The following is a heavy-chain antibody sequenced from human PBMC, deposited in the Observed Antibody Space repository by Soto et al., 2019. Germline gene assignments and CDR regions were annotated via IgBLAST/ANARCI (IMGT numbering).Heavy chain of an antibody. CDR3: ARVGIYGDYLPYYYYYMDV. D-gene: IGHD4-17*01. CDR1: GYTFTSYG. V-gene: IGHV1-18*01. CDR2: ISAYNGNT. Sequence: ASVKVSCKASGYTFTSYGISWVRQAPGQGLEWMGWISAYNGNTNYAQKLQGRVTMTTDTSTSTAYMELRSLRSDDTAVYYCARVGIYGDYLPYYYYYMDVWGKGTKVTVSS. J-gene: IGHJ6*03.